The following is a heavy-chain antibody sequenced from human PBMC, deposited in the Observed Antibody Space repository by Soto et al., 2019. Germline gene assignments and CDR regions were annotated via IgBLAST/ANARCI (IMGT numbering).Heavy chain of an antibody. D-gene: IGHD6-13*01. J-gene: IGHJ4*02. V-gene: IGHV3-23*01. CDR2: ISGESDNT. Sequence: GGSLRLSCAASGFTFSYYAMSWVRQAPGNGLEWVSSISGESDNTNYAESVQGPFTISRDSSNNAMYLQMNRLRAEDTAVYYCAKDWRYRSSWYYFDYWGQGTLVPVSS. CDR3: AKDWRYRSSWYYFDY. CDR1: GFTFSYYA.